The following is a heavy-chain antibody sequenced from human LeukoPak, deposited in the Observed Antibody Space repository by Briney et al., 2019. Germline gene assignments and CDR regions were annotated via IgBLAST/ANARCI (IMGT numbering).Heavy chain of an antibody. V-gene: IGHV4-59*01. CDR1: GGSISSYY. CDR2: IYSSGST. D-gene: IGHD6-19*01. Sequence: SETLSLTCTVSGGSISSYYWSWIRQPPEKGLEWIGYIYSSGSTYYNTSLKSRVTISLDTSKNQFSLELSSVTAADTAVYYCARGWFSSGWKAYYFGYWGQGTLVTVSS. CDR3: ARGWFSSGWKAYYFGY. J-gene: IGHJ4*02.